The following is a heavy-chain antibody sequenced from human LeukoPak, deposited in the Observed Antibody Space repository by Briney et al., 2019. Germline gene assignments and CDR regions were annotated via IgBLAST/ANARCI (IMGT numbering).Heavy chain of an antibody. CDR1: GFTFNSYA. CDR3: AELGITMIGGV. Sequence: GGALRLSCAASGFTFNSYAMHWVRQAPGKGLEWVALISYDGSNKYYADSVKGRFTISRDNAKNSLYLQMNSLRAEDTAVYHCAELGITMIGGVWGKGTTVTISS. J-gene: IGHJ6*04. V-gene: IGHV3-30*04. CDR2: ISYDGSNK. D-gene: IGHD3-10*02.